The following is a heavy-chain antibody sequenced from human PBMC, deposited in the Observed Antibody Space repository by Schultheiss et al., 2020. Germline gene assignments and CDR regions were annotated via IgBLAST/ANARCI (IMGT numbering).Heavy chain of an antibody. CDR1: GFTFSNYW. Sequence: GGSLRLSCAASGFTFSNYWMHWVRQAPGKGLVWVSRINSDGSSTNYADSVKGRFTISRDNAKNTVYLQMNSLRDEDRAVYYCARADYGDYGRNGMDVWGQGTTVTVSS. V-gene: IGHV3-74*01. J-gene: IGHJ6*02. CDR2: INSDGSST. CDR3: ARADYGDYGRNGMDV. D-gene: IGHD4-17*01.